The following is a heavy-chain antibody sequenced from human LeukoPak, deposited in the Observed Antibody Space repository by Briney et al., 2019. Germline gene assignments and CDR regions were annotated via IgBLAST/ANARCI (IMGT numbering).Heavy chain of an antibody. CDR2: IYYSGST. J-gene: IGHJ4*02. V-gene: IGHV4-39*07. CDR3: ARGLAAAGRRFDY. Sequence: PSETLSLTCTVSGGSISSSSYYWGWIRQPPGKGLEWIGSIYYSGSTYYNPSLKSRVTISVDTSKNQFSLKLSSVTAADTAVYYCARGLAAAGRRFDYWGQGTLVTVSS. CDR1: GGSISSSSYY. D-gene: IGHD6-13*01.